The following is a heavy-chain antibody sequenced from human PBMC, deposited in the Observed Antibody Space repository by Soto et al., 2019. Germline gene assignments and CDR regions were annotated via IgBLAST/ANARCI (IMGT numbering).Heavy chain of an antibody. CDR1: VVSISSSDY. Sequence: SETLSLTCTVSVVSISSSDYWGWIRQPPGKGLEWIGSIYYSGSTYYNPSLKSRVTISVDTSKNQFSLKLSPVTAADTAVYYCASQVLMRDHSSGYYPPFDFWGQGTRVTVSS. J-gene: IGHJ4*02. CDR2: IYYSGST. D-gene: IGHD3-22*01. CDR3: ASQVLMRDHSSGYYPPFDF. V-gene: IGHV4-39*01.